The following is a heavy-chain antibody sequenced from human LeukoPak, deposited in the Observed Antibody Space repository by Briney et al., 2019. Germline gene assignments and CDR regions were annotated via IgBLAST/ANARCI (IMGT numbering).Heavy chain of an antibody. D-gene: IGHD5-18*01. V-gene: IGHV3-43*02. J-gene: IGHJ4*02. Sequence: PGGSLRLSCAAFGFTFDDYAMHWVRQAPGKGLEWVSLISGDGGSTYYADSVRGRFTISRDNSKNSLYLQMNSLRTEDTALYYCAKTADVDTAMVVDYWGRGTLVTVSS. CDR1: GFTFDDYA. CDR2: ISGDGGST. CDR3: AKTADVDTAMVVDY.